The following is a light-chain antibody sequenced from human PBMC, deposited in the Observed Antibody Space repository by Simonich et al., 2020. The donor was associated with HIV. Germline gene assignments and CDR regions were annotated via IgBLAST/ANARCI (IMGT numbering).Light chain of an antibody. CDR1: QSVLYISNNKNF. Sequence: DIVMTQSPDSLAVSLRERATINCKSSQSVLYISNNKNFLAWYQQKPGKAPKLLIYAASSLQSGVPSRFSGSGSGTDFTLTINNLQPEDFATYYCQQANSFPRTFGQGTKVEIK. V-gene: IGKV4-1*01. CDR3: QQANSFPRT. J-gene: IGKJ1*01. CDR2: AAS.